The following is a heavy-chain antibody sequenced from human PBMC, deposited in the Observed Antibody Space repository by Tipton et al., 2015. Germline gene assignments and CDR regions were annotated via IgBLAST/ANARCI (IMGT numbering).Heavy chain of an antibody. CDR3: ACQDYDSLTRDYQTVDY. J-gene: IGHJ4*02. CDR1: GGSVSSGSYY. CDR2: ISYSETS. V-gene: IGHV4-61*01. D-gene: IGHD3-9*01. Sequence: LRLSCTVSGGSVSSGSYYWSWIRQPPGKGLEWIGYISYSETSHYNPSLKSRVTISIDTSKNQFSLKLTSVTAADTAVYYCACQDYDSLTRDYQTVDYWGQGTLVTVSS.